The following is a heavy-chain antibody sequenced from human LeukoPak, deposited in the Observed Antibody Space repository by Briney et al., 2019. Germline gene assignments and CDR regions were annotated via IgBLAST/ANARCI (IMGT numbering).Heavy chain of an antibody. CDR2: IYYSGST. CDR1: GGSISSGGYY. Sequence: SETLSLTCTVSGGSISSGGYYWSWIRQHPGKGLEWIGYIYYSGSTYYSPSLKSRVTISVDTSKNQFSLKLSSVTAADTAVYYCARVGSSSSSPLDYWGQGTLVTVSS. CDR3: ARVGSSSSSPLDY. D-gene: IGHD6-6*01. J-gene: IGHJ4*02. V-gene: IGHV4-31*03.